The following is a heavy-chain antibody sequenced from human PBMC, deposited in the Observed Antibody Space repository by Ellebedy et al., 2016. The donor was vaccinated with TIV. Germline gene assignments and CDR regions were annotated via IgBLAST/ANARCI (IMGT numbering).Heavy chain of an antibody. CDR3: AGGTY. Sequence: PGGSLRLSCAASGFTVSGDYMSWVRQAPGKGLEWVSIMDAGGNTHYPDLVKGRFTVSRDNSKNTLYLQMNNLRAEDTAVYYCAGGTYWGQGTLVSVSS. V-gene: IGHV3-53*01. J-gene: IGHJ4*02. CDR2: MDAGGNT. CDR1: GFTVSGDY.